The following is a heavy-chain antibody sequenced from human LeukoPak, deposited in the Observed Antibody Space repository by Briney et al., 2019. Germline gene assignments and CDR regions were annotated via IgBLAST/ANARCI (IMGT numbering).Heavy chain of an antibody. CDR3: ARGYRDGYRSREYYFDY. Sequence: PSETLSLTCAVYGGSFSGYYWSWIRQPPGKGLEWIGYIYYSGSTNYNPSLKSRVTISVDTSKNQFSLKLSSVTAADTAVYYCARGYRDGYRSREYYFDYWGQGTLVTVSS. CDR2: IYYSGST. D-gene: IGHD5-24*01. V-gene: IGHV4-59*01. J-gene: IGHJ4*02. CDR1: GGSFSGYY.